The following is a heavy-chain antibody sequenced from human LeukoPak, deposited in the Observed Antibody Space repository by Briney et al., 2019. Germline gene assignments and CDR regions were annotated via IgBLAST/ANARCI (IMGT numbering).Heavy chain of an antibody. J-gene: IGHJ5*02. V-gene: IGHV4-59*08. CDR2: IYYSGST. CDR3: AGPQVRGYIYGWSS. Sequence: PSETLSLTCTVSGVSISSYYWSWIRQPPGKGLEWIGYIYYSGSTNYNPSLKSRVTISVDTSKNQFSLKLSSVTAADTAVYYCAGPQVRGYIYGWSSWGQGTLVTVSS. D-gene: IGHD5-18*01. CDR1: GVSISSYY.